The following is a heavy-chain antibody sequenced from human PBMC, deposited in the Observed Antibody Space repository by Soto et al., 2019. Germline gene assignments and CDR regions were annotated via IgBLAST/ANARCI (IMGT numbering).Heavy chain of an antibody. J-gene: IGHJ4*02. V-gene: IGHV3-74*01. D-gene: IGHD3-22*01. CDR3: AIRASYYDSSGYFDY. CDR1: GFTFSSYW. Sequence: SGGSLRLSCAASGFTFSSYWMHWVRQAPGKGLVWVSRINSDGSSTSYADSVKGRFTISRDNAKNTLYLQMNSLRAEDTAVYYCAIRASYYDSSGYFDYWGQGTLLTVSS. CDR2: INSDGSST.